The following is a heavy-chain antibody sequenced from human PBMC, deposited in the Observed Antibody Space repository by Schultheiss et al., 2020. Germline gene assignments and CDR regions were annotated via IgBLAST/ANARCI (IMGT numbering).Heavy chain of an antibody. Sequence: GESLKISCAASGFTFSNAWMSWVRQAPGKGLEWVSYISSSGSTIYYADSVKGRFTISRDNAKNSLYLQMNSLRAEDTAVYYCARNKYSSSWYAPYFDYWGKGTLVTVSS. CDR1: GFTFSNAW. V-gene: IGHV3-11*04. D-gene: IGHD6-13*01. CDR3: ARNKYSSSWYAPYFDY. CDR2: ISSSGSTI. J-gene: IGHJ4*02.